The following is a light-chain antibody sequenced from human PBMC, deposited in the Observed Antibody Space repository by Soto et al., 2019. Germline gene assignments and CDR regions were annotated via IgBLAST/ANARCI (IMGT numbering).Light chain of an antibody. Sequence: DIQITQSPSSLSASVGDTVTITCRASQGISNYLAWYQQKPGQVPNLLIYAASTLQSGVPSRFSGSGSVTDFHHTISSLRPEDVATYYCQKYNNAPRTFGQGTKVEI. CDR2: AAS. CDR3: QKYNNAPRT. J-gene: IGKJ1*01. V-gene: IGKV1-27*01. CDR1: QGISNY.